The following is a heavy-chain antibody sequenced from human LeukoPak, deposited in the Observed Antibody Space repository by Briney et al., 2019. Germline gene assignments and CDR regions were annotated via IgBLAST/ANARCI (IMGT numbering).Heavy chain of an antibody. J-gene: IGHJ3*02. Sequence: ASVKVSCKASGYTFTGYYMHWVRRAPGQGLEWMGWINPNSGGTNYAQKFQGRVTMTRDTSISTAYMELSRLRSDDTAVHYCARVGSSSWSDAFDIWGQGTMVTVSS. CDR1: GYTFTGYY. CDR2: INPNSGGT. V-gene: IGHV1-2*02. D-gene: IGHD6-13*01. CDR3: ARVGSSSWSDAFDI.